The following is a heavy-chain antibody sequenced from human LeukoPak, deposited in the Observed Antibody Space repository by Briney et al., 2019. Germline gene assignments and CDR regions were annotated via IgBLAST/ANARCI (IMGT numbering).Heavy chain of an antibody. CDR3: AKERGGYSAMDAFDI. V-gene: IGHV1-8*01. CDR1: GYTFTSYD. D-gene: IGHD5-12*01. J-gene: IGHJ3*02. CDR2: MNPNSGNT. Sequence: ASVKVSCKASGYTFTSYDINWVRQATGQGLEWMGWMNPNSGNTGYAQKFQGRVTMTRNTSISTAYMELSSLRSEDTAVYYCAKERGGYSAMDAFDICGQGTMVTVSS.